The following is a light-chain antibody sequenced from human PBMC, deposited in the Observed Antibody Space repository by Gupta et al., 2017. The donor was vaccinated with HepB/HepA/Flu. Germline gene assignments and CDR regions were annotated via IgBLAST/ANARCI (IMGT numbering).Light chain of an antibody. Sequence: ELVLTQSPATLSLSPGERATLSCRASQSVSSYLAWYQQKPGQAPRLLIYDASNRATGIPARFSGRGSGTDFTLTISSLEPEDFAVYYCQQRRNWPLTFGGGTKVEIK. CDR2: DAS. CDR1: QSVSSY. V-gene: IGKV3-11*01. J-gene: IGKJ4*01. CDR3: QQRRNWPLT.